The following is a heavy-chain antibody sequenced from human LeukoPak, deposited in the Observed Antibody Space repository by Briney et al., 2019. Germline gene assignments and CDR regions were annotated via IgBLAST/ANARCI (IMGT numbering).Heavy chain of an antibody. CDR2: IYYSGST. Sequence: SETLSLTCTVSGGSISSSSYYWGWIRQPPGKGLEWIGSIYYSGSTYYNPSLKSRVTISVDTSKNQFSLKLSSVTAADTAVYYCAKGYGWEASYYYYYMDVWGKGTTVTISS. J-gene: IGHJ6*03. CDR1: GGSISSSSYY. CDR3: AKGYGWEASYYYYYMDV. D-gene: IGHD1-26*01. V-gene: IGHV4-39*07.